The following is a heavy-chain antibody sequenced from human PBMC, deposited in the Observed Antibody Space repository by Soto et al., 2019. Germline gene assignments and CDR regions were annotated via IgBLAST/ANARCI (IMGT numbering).Heavy chain of an antibody. D-gene: IGHD4-4*01. V-gene: IGHV3-23*01. J-gene: IGHJ4*02. CDR2: ISGGGSNT. CDR1: GFPFISYV. CDR3: AKDSNKYSSSLRGRYFDY. Sequence: GGSLRLSCAASGFPFISYVMSWFRHSPGKGLEWVSGISGGGSNTFYADSVKGRFTISRDNSKNTLLLQMNSLGAEDTAVYYCAKDSNKYSSSLRGRYFDYWGQGIGVTVSS.